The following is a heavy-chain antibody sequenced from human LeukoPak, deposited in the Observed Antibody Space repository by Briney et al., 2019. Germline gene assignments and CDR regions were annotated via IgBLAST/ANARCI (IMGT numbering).Heavy chain of an antibody. CDR1: GFTFSSYS. CDR3: ARGPEHRVGYCSSTSCYMGHMDV. V-gene: IGHV3-48*02. CDR2: ISSSSSTI. J-gene: IGHJ6*03. D-gene: IGHD2-2*02. Sequence: GGSLRLSCAASGFTFSSYSMNWVRQAPGKGLEWVSYISSSSSTIYYADSVKGRFTISRDNAKNSLYLQMNSLRDEDTAVYYCARGPEHRVGYCSSTSCYMGHMDVWGKGTTVTVSS.